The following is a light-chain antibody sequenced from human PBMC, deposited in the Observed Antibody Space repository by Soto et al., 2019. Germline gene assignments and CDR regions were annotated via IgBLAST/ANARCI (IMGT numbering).Light chain of an antibody. Sequence: EIVLTQSPGTLSLSPGERATLSCRASQSVSSSYLAWYQQKPVQAPRPRIYGASSRATGIPDRFSCSGSGTDFTLTISRLEPEDFALYYCLQYGSSPYTFGQGTKLEIK. CDR1: QSVSSSY. V-gene: IGKV3-20*01. CDR3: LQYGSSPYT. CDR2: GAS. J-gene: IGKJ2*01.